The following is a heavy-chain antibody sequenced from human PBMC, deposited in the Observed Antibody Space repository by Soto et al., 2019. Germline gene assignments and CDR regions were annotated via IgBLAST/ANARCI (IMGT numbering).Heavy chain of an antibody. D-gene: IGHD3-10*01. CDR1: GFAFSSHP. J-gene: IGHJ3*02. Sequence: GGSLRLSCAASGFAFSSHPMSWVRQAPEKGLEWVAGISDGGDLTYNADSVRGRFTISRDNSRNTLYLQMNSLRAEDTAVYYCARRVIGSSRAFDIWGKATMVPVSS. CDR2: ISDGGDLT. V-gene: IGHV3-23*01. CDR3: ARRVIGSSRAFDI.